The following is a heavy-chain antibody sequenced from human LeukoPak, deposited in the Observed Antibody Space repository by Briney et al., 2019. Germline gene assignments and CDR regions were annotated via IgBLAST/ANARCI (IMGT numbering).Heavy chain of an antibody. CDR1: GGSISSGGYY. V-gene: IGHV4-30-2*01. CDR3: AREPYYDILTLTWFDP. CDR2: IYHSGST. D-gene: IGHD3-9*01. Sequence: SQTLSLTCTVSGGSISSGGYYWSWIRQPPGKGLEWIGYIYHSGSTYYNPSLKSRVTISVDRSKNQFSLKLSSVTAADTAVYYCAREPYYDILTLTWFDPWGQGTLVTVSS. J-gene: IGHJ5*02.